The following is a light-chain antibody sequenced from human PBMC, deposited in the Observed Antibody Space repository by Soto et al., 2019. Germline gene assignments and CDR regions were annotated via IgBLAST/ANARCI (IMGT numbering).Light chain of an antibody. CDR3: QQYNNWPPLT. CDR1: QNINFN. J-gene: IGKJ4*01. Sequence: VLTQSPATLSLSPGERATLSCRASQNINFNLAWYQQKPGQAPRLLIYGAFTRATGIPARFSGSGSGTEFTLTISSLQPEDFAVYYCQQYNNWPPLTFGGGTKVKIK. CDR2: GAF. V-gene: IGKV3-15*01.